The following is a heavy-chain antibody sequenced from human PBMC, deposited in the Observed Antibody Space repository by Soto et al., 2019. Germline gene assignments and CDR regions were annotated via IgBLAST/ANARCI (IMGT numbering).Heavy chain of an antibody. CDR3: ASLSDEIVATSNYYYYYGMDV. CDR2: ISSSSSYI. Sequence: GGSLRLSCAASGFTFSSYSMNWVRQAPGKGLEWVSSISSSSSYIYYADSVKGRFTISRDNAKNSLYLQMNSLRAEDTAVYYCASLSDEIVATSNYYYYYGMDVWGQGTTVTVSS. CDR1: GFTFSSYS. J-gene: IGHJ6*02. D-gene: IGHD5-12*01. V-gene: IGHV3-21*01.